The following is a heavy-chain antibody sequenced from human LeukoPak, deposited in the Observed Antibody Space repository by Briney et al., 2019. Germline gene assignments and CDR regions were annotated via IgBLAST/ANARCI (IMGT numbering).Heavy chain of an antibody. D-gene: IGHD7-27*01. CDR1: GFTFSDHH. J-gene: IGHJ4*02. Sequence: GGSLRLSCAASGFTFSDHHMDWVRQAPGEGLEWVARIRNKANRYTTEYAASVKGRFTISRDDSENSLYLQMDSLKTEDTAVYYCARSPLGIAPFDYWGQGTLVAVSS. CDR2: IRNKANRYTT. V-gene: IGHV3-72*01. CDR3: ARSPLGIAPFDY.